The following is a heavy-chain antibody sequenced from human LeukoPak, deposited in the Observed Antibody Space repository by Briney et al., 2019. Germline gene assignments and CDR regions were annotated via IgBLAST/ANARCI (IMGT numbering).Heavy chain of an antibody. D-gene: IGHD3-10*01. CDR3: ARGVLLWFGELSDLWFDP. CDR1: GGSTSSSGYY. V-gene: IGHV4-39*07. Sequence: PSETLSLTCTVSGGSTSSSGYYWGWVRQPPGKGLEWIGSIYNSGSTYYNPSLKSRVTISVDTSKNQFSLKLSSVTAADTAVYYCARGVLLWFGELSDLWFDPWGQGTLVTVSS. J-gene: IGHJ5*02. CDR2: IYNSGST.